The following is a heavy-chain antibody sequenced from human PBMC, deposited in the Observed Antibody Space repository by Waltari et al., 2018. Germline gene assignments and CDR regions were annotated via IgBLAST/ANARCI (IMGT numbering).Heavy chain of an antibody. V-gene: IGHV1-24*01. CDR3: HLLGRDIVLAGGTPSYYSYMDV. CDR2: FDRGDGQT. CDR1: DYTLGGFA. J-gene: IGHJ6*03. Sequence: VHGGAEAMKPGDSVKVSCKVSDYTLGGFAIPWVRHPRGNGHGWLGRFDRGDGQTTSAPKFLGRLSMTEDTSTDTAYMELSSLRSEDTAVYYCHLLGRDIVLAGGTPSYYSYMDVWSRGTSVTVSS. D-gene: IGHD2-21*01.